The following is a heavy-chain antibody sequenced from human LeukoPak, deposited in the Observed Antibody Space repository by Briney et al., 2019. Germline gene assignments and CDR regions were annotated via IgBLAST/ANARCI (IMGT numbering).Heavy chain of an antibody. Sequence: PSETLSLTCAVSGGSISSGGYSWSWIRQPPGKGLEWIGYTSNAGNTNYNPSLKSRVTMSVDTSKNQFSLKLSSVTAADTAVYYCARGPLGGGYTYFDYWGQGTLVTVSS. CDR3: ARGPLGGGYTYFDY. CDR1: GGSISSGGYS. V-gene: IGHV4-61*08. CDR2: TSNAGNT. J-gene: IGHJ4*02. D-gene: IGHD5-12*01.